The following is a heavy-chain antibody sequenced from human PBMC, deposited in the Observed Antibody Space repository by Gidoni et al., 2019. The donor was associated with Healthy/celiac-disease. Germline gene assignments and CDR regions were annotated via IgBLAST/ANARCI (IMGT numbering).Heavy chain of an antibody. D-gene: IGHD2-2*01. CDR3: ARDQFPYCSSTSCYAFDY. Sequence: QVQLVASGGGVVPPGRALRPSCAAAGFTFSSYAMHWVRQAPGTGLEWVAVISYDGSNNYYADSVKGRFTISRDNSKHTLYLQMNSLRAEDTAVYYCARDQFPYCSSTSCYAFDYWGQGTLVPVSS. V-gene: IGHV3-30*04. CDR2: ISYDGSNN. J-gene: IGHJ4*02. CDR1: GFTFSSYA.